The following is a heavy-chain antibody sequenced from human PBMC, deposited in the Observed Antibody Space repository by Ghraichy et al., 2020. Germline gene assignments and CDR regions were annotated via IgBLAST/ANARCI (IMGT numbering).Heavy chain of an antibody. V-gene: IGHV3-23*01. J-gene: IGHJ4*02. D-gene: IGHD3-10*01. CDR2: IGASGDTT. CDR3: VKVSIRGVTYYYFDS. CDR1: GFTFTNYA. Sequence: GGSLRLSCAASGFTFTNYAVNWVRQAPGKGLEWVSAIGASGDTTYYADSVRGRFTISRDNSKNTLYLQMNSLRAEDTAVYYCVKVSIRGVTYYYFDSWGQGTLVTVS.